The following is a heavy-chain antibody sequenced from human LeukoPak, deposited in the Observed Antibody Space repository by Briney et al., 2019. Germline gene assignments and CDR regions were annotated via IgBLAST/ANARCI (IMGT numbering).Heavy chain of an antibody. Sequence: PSETLSLTCTVSGGSISSSRYYWGWLRQPPGKGLEWIGNIYYSGSTYYNPSLKSRVTISLDTSKNQFSLKLSSVTAADTAVHYCARRDIAARLNWFDPWGQGTLVTVSS. CDR2: IYYSGST. V-gene: IGHV4-39*01. CDR3: ARRDIAARLNWFDP. CDR1: GGSISSSRYY. D-gene: IGHD6-6*01. J-gene: IGHJ5*02.